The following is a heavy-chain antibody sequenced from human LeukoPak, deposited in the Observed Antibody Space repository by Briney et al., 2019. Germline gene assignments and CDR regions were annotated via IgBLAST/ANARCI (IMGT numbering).Heavy chain of an antibody. Sequence: ASVKVSCEASGYTFTSYAMHWVRQAPGQRLEWMGWINAGNGNTKYSQKFQGRVTITRDTSASTAYMELSSLRSEDTAVYYCARYYGGMAAAGSGYFDYWGQGTLVTVSS. V-gene: IGHV1-3*01. J-gene: IGHJ4*02. CDR3: ARYYGGMAAAGSGYFDY. CDR2: INAGNGNT. D-gene: IGHD6-13*01. CDR1: GYTFTSYA.